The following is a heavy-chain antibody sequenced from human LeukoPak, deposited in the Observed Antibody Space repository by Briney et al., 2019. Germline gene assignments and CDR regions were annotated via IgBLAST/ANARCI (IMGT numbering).Heavy chain of an antibody. CDR3: ARGSTMDYYHFDI. Sequence: GGSLRLSFAVSGFTFSNAWMTWVRQASGKGLEWVGNINQDGSQKSYVDSVRGRFTLSRNIAENSLFLQLNSLRADDTAVYYCARGSTMDYYHFDIWGQGTLVTVSS. J-gene: IGHJ3*02. V-gene: IGHV3-7*01. CDR1: GFTFSNAW. D-gene: IGHD3-10*01. CDR2: INQDGSQK.